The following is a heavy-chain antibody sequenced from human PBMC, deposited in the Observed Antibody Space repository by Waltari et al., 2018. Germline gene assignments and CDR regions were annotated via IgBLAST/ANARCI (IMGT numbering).Heavy chain of an antibody. D-gene: IGHD6-6*01. CDR3: ARVTDWDSSSAGVGDY. J-gene: IGHJ4*02. CDR1: GYTFTGYY. CDR2: INPNSGGT. V-gene: IGHV1-2*02. Sequence: QVQLVQSGAEVKKPGASVKVSCKASGYTFTGYYMHWVRQAPGQGLEWMGWINPNSGGTNYAQKVQGRVTMTRDTSISTAYMELSRLRSDDTAVYYCARVTDWDSSSAGVGDYWGQGTLVTVSS.